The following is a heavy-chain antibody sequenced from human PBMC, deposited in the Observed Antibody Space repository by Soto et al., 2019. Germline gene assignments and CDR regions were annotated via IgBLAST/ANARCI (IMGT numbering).Heavy chain of an antibody. CDR2: IHYSGST. V-gene: IGHV4-39*01. CDR1: GDSISDTIYY. J-gene: IGHJ4*02. CDR3: SRHFKAVDAAMAY. D-gene: IGHD6-19*01. Sequence: PSETLSLTCRVSGDSISDTIYYWGWIRQAPGKGLEWIGGIHYSGSTQFHPSLKTRVTISVDTSKNEFSLRLRSVTTSDTAVYFYSRHFKAVDAAMAYWGQGIPVTVSS.